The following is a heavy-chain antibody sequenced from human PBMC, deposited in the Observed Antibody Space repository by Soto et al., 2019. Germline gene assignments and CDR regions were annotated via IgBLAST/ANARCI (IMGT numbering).Heavy chain of an antibody. Sequence: PGESLKISCKGSGYSFTSYWIGWVRQMPGKGLEWMGIIYPGDSDTRYSPSFQGQVTISADKSISTAYLQWSSLKASDTAMYYCARHMTTVIPYYYYMDVWGKGTTVTVSS. CDR3: ARHMTTVIPYYYYMDV. V-gene: IGHV5-51*01. D-gene: IGHD4-17*01. J-gene: IGHJ6*03. CDR1: GYSFTSYW. CDR2: IYPGDSDT.